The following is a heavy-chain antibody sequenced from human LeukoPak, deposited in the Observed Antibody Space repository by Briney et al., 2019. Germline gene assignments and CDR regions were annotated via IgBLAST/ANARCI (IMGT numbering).Heavy chain of an antibody. D-gene: IGHD2-15*01. Sequence: PGGSLRLSCAASGLTFSSYAMSWVRQAPGKGLEWVSAISNNGGYTYYADSVQGRFTISRDNSKSTLCLQMNSLRAEDTAVYYCAKQLGYCSDGSCYFPYWGQGTLVTVSS. V-gene: IGHV3-23*01. CDR1: GLTFSSYA. J-gene: IGHJ4*02. CDR2: ISNNGGYT. CDR3: AKQLGYCSDGSCYFPY.